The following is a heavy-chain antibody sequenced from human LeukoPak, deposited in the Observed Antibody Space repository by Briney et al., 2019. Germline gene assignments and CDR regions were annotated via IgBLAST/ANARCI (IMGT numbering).Heavy chain of an antibody. V-gene: IGHV1-69*05. CDR3: AREKYSSSWYYFDY. Sequence: SVKVSCKASGGTFSSYAISWVRQAPGQGLEWMGGIIPIFGTANYAQKLQGRVTMTTDTSTSTAYMELRSLRSDDTAVYYCAREKYSSSWYYFDYWGQGTLVTVSS. CDR1: GGTFSSYA. J-gene: IGHJ4*02. CDR2: IIPIFGTA. D-gene: IGHD6-13*01.